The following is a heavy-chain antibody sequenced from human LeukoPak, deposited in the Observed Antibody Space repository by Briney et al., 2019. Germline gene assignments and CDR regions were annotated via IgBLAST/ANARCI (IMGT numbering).Heavy chain of an antibody. D-gene: IGHD6-13*01. CDR1: GYTFTSYA. CDR3: ATLADSDYYYYYYMDV. V-gene: IGHV7-4-1*02. J-gene: IGHJ6*03. Sequence: GASVKVSCKASGYTFTSYAMNWVRQAPGQGLEWMGWINTNTGNPTYAQGFTGRFVFSLDTSVSTAYLQISSLKAEDTAVYYCATLADSDYYYYYYMDVWGKGTTVTVSS. CDR2: INTNTGNP.